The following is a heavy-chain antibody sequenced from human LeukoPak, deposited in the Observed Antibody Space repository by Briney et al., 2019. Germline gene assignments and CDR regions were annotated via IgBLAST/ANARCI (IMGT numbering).Heavy chain of an antibody. Sequence: PGGSLRLSCAASGFTFSSYSMHWVRQAPGKGLEWVALIRYDGSNKNYADSVKGRFTISRDNSNYTLYLQMHSLGAEDTAVYYCARLGAGPTYYDFWSGYSSFYFDYWGQGTLVTVSS. V-gene: IGHV3-33*08. CDR2: IRYDGSNK. D-gene: IGHD3-3*01. CDR1: GFTFSSYS. CDR3: ARLGAGPTYYDFWSGYSSFYFDY. J-gene: IGHJ4*02.